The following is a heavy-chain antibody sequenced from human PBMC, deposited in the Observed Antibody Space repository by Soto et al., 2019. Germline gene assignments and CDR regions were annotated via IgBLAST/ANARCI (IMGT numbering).Heavy chain of an antibody. CDR1: GASISVHSYY. D-gene: IGHD1-20*01. CDR3: TRRYNWNANYFDP. V-gene: IGHV4-39*01. J-gene: IGHJ5*02. Sequence: QLQLQEAGPGLVTPSQALSLTCTVSGASISVHSYYWTWIRQPPGKGLEWIGSSYYSWTTYFNPSLKSRATISVDTSKNQFSLRLTSVPAADTAIYYCTRRYNWNANYFDPWGPGALVTVSS. CDR2: SYYSWTT.